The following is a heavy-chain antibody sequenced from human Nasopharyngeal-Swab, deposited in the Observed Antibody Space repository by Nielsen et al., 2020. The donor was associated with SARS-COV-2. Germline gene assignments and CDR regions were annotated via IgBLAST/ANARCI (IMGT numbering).Heavy chain of an antibody. Sequence: SETLSLTCTVSGGSISSYYWSWIRQPPGKGQDGFGDTISRGSTNYNPSLKSRVTISVDTSKNQFSLKLSSVTAADTAVYYCARGSGYYDSSGYSDYWGQGTLVTVSS. D-gene: IGHD3-22*01. J-gene: IGHJ4*02. CDR1: GGSISSYY. CDR3: ARGSGYYDSSGYSDY. CDR2: TISRGST. V-gene: IGHV4-59*13.